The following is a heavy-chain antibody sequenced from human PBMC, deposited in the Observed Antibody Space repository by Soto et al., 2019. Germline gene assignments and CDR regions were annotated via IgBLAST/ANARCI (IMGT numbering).Heavy chain of an antibody. V-gene: IGHV2-5*02. D-gene: IGHD1-26*01. CDR1: GFSLTTNGVG. CDR3: AHTVARGAYWETFNY. Sequence: QITLKESGPTLVKPTQTLTLTCTVSGFSLTTNGVGVGWFRQPPGKALEWLALIYRDDDKRYRPSLKSRVTITKDNTKNQVVLTMTNVDPVDTATYYCAHTVARGAYWETFNYWGQGTLVTVSS. J-gene: IGHJ4*02. CDR2: IYRDDDK.